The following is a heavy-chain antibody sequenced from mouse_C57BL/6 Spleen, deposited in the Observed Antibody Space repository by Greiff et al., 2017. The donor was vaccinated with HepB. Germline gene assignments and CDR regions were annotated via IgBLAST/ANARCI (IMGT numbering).Heavy chain of an antibody. Sequence: QVQLKQPGTELVKPGASVKLSCKASGYTFTSYWMHWVKQRPGQGLEWIGNINPSNGGTNYNEKFKSKATLTVDKSSSTAYMQLSSLTSEDSAVYYCARWGAYYGNYVFDYWGQGTTLTVSS. CDR1: GYTFTSYW. CDR3: ARWGAYYGNYVFDY. V-gene: IGHV1-53*01. D-gene: IGHD2-10*01. CDR2: INPSNGGT. J-gene: IGHJ2*01.